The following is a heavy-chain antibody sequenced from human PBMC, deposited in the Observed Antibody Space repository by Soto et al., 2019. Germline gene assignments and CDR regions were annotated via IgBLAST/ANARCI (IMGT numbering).Heavy chain of an antibody. CDR2: INYSGST. V-gene: IGHV4-59*08. CDR3: ARLPRGEGNSWFGELSNPLFDY. CDR1: GFTFSSYW. J-gene: IGHJ4*02. D-gene: IGHD3-10*01. Sequence: GSLRLSCAASGFTFSSYWMSWVRQAPGKGLEWIGYINYSGSTNYNPSLKSRVTISVDTSKNQFSLKLSSVTAADTAVYYCARLPRGEGNSWFGELSNPLFDYWGQGTLVTVSS.